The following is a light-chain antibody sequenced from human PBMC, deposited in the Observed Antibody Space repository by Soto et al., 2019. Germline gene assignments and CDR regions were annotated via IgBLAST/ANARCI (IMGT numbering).Light chain of an antibody. V-gene: IGKV3-20*01. CDR3: QQCGSAPLT. Sequence: EIVLTQSPGTLSLSTGERAALSCRASQSVSSSYLAWYQQKPGQAPRLLIYGASSRATGVPDRFSGSGSGTDFTLTISRLEPEDFAVYFCQQCGSAPLTFGQGTKVDIK. J-gene: IGKJ1*01. CDR2: GAS. CDR1: QSVSSSY.